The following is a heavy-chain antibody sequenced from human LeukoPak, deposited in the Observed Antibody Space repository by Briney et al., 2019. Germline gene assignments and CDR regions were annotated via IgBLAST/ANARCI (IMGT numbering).Heavy chain of an antibody. CDR1: GFTFSSYS. V-gene: IGHV3-21*01. Sequence: GGSLRLSCAASGFTFSSYSMNWVRQAPGKGLEWVSCISSSSTYIHYADSVKGRFTISRDNAKNSLYLQMNSLRAEDTAVYYCARDITIFGVIINFDYWGQGTLVTVSS. CDR2: ISSSSTYI. J-gene: IGHJ4*02. CDR3: ARDITIFGVIINFDY. D-gene: IGHD3-3*01.